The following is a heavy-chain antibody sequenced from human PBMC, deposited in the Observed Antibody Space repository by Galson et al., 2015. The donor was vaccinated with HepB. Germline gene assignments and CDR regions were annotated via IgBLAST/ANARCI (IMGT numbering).Heavy chain of an antibody. CDR2: IYYSGIT. V-gene: IGHV4-39*01. CDR1: GGSISSSSHS. CDR3: ARHICGTSCSTGSLQYYYYMDV. D-gene: IGHD2-2*01. Sequence: ETLSLTCTVSGGSISSSSHSWGWIRQSPGKGLEWIGTIYYSGITYDNPSLKSRVTISVDTSKNQFSLNLNSVTAADTAVYYCARHICGTSCSTGSLQYYYYMDVWGNGTTVTVS. J-gene: IGHJ6*03.